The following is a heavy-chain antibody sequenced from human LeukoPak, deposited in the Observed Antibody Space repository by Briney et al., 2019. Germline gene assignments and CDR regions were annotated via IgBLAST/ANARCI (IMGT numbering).Heavy chain of an antibody. V-gene: IGHV3-23*01. CDR1: GFIFRNYV. Sequence: AGSLRLSCAASGFIFRNYVVAWVRQAPGKGLGWVSQISNSGGSTYYADSVKGRFTISRDNSKNTLYLQMNSLRAEDTAVYYCAKEGLNIATRDFFDSWGRGTLVTVSS. CDR3: AKEGLNIATRDFFDS. CDR2: ISNSGGST. J-gene: IGHJ4*02. D-gene: IGHD6-6*01.